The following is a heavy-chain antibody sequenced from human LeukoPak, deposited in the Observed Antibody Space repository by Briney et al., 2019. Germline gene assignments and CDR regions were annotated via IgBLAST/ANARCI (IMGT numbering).Heavy chain of an antibody. J-gene: IGHJ5*02. D-gene: IGHD4-17*01. CDR3: AKESGDYGTPGDP. V-gene: IGHV3-30*18. Sequence: PGRSLRLSCAASVFTFSSYGMHWVRQAPGKGLEGVAVISYDGSNKYYADSVKGRFTISRDNSKNTLYLQINSLRAEDTAVYYCAKESGDYGTPGDPWGQGTLVTLSS. CDR2: ISYDGSNK. CDR1: VFTFSSYG.